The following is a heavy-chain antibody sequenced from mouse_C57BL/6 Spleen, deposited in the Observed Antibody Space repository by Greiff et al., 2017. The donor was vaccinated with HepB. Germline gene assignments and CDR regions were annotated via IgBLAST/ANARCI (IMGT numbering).Heavy chain of an antibody. CDR3: TRSITTVVATDY. CDR1: GFNIKDDY. D-gene: IGHD1-1*01. J-gene: IGHJ2*01. Sequence: EVKLMESGAELVRPGASVKLSCTASGFNIKDDYMHWVKQRPEQGLEWIGWIDPENGDTEYASKFQGKATITADTSSNTAYLQLSSLTSEDTAVYYCTRSITTVVATDYWGQGTTLTVSS. V-gene: IGHV14-4*01. CDR2: IDPENGDT.